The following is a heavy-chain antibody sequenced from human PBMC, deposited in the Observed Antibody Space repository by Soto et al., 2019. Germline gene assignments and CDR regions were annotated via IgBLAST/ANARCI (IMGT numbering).Heavy chain of an antibody. CDR1: GFTFSRSV. V-gene: IGHV3-73*02. Sequence: QLVESGGGLVQAGGSLRLSCSASGFTFSRSVLHLVRQARGKGLEWVGRVRSKIHNYAPSFADSVRGRYTISRTDSDNTVSLEMSRLKSEVTALYYCSRHDDGRRMGYCGMDGWGQGTMVTVSS. CDR2: VRSKIHNYAP. D-gene: IGHD2-8*01. CDR3: SRHDDGRRMGYCGMDG. J-gene: IGHJ6*02.